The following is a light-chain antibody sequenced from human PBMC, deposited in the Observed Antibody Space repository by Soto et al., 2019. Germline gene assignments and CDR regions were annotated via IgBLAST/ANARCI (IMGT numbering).Light chain of an antibody. J-gene: IGKJ4*01. Sequence: DIQMTQSPSSVSASVGDRVTITCRASQGINNWLAWYQQKPGKAPELLIYAVSYLQSGVPSRFSGSGSGTDFTHTISSLQRQDFASYFCKQSSASPLTFGGGTKVDIK. V-gene: IGKV1-12*01. CDR3: KQSSASPLT. CDR1: QGINNW. CDR2: AVS.